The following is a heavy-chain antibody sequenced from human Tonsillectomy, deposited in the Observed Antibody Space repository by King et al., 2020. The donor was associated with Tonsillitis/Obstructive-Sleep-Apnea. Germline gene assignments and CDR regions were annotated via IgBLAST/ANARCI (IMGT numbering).Heavy chain of an antibody. V-gene: IGHV3-30*18. Sequence: VQLVQSGGGVVQPGRSLRLSCAASGFTFSSYGMHWVRQAPDKGLEWVAVISSDGSNKYYADSVKGRFTISRDNSKNTLYLQMNSLRVEDTAVYYCAKVVGYSYGEVDYWGQGTLVTVSS. CDR3: AKVVGYSYGEVDY. D-gene: IGHD5-18*01. CDR1: GFTFSSYG. J-gene: IGHJ4*02. CDR2: ISSDGSNK.